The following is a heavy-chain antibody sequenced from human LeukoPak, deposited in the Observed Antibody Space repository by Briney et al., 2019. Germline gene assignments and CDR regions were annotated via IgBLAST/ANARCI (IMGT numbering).Heavy chain of an antibody. V-gene: IGHV3-23*01. D-gene: IGHD3-10*01. J-gene: IGHJ5*02. CDR1: GFTFSSYA. CDR2: ISGSGGST. CDR3: AKERAPRYYGSGSGGKNWFDP. Sequence: PGGPLRLSCAASGFTFSSYAMSWVRQAPGKGLEWVSAISGSGGSTYYADSVKGRFTISRDNSKNTLYLQMNSLRAEDTAVYYCAKERAPRYYGSGSGGKNWFDPWGQGTLVTASS.